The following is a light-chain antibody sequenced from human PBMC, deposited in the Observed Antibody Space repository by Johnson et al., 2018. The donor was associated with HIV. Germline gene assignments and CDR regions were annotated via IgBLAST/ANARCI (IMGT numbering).Light chain of an antibody. J-gene: IGLJ1*01. CDR1: SSNIGNNY. Sequence: QLVLSQPPSVSAAPGQKVTISCSGSSSNIGNNYVSWFQHLPGTAPKLLIYENNKRPSGIPDRFSGSKSGTSATLGITGLQTGDNADYYCGTWDSSLRAPYVFGTGTKVTVL. CDR2: ENN. V-gene: IGLV1-51*02. CDR3: GTWDSSLRAPYV.